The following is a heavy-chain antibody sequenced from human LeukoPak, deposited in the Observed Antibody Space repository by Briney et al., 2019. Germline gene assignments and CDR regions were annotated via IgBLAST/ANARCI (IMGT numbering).Heavy chain of an antibody. D-gene: IGHD3-3*01. CDR3: ARDRLRFLEWLSTHSDYYYYMDV. CDR1: GGTFSSYA. Sequence: SVKVSCKASGGTFSSYAISWVRQAPGQGLEWMGGIIPIFGTANYAQKFQGRVTITVDESTSTAYMELSSLRSEDTAVYYCARDRLRFLEWLSTHSDYYYYMDVWGKGTTVTVSS. CDR2: IIPIFGTA. V-gene: IGHV1-69*13. J-gene: IGHJ6*03.